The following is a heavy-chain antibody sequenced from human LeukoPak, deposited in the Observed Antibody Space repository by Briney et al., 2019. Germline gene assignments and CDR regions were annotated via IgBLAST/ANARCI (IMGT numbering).Heavy chain of an antibody. CDR2: IYYSGST. D-gene: IGHD5-18*01. CDR1: GGSISSYY. J-gene: IGHJ4*02. CDR3: AGVDTAMVTELH. V-gene: IGHV4-59*01. Sequence: PSETLSLTCTVSGGSISSYYWSWVRQPPGKGLEWIGYIYYSGSTNYNPSLKSRVTISVDTSKNQFSLKLSSVTAADTAVYYCAGVDTAMVTELHWGQGTLVTVSS.